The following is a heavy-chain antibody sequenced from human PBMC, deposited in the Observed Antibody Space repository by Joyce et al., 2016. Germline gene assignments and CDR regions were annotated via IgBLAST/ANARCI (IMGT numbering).Heavy chain of an antibody. CDR2: INPIFDTT. CDR1: GGTFSSYA. Sequence: QVQLVQSGAEVKKPGSSVKVSCKASGGTFSSYAINWVRQAPGQGLEWMGRINPIFDTTHFAQKFQGRVTVTADESTSTAYMELSSLRSEDTAVYYCATSVGTYYYDSSGYYPIDSLHYYYGMDVWGQGTTVTVSS. V-gene: IGHV1-69*18. J-gene: IGHJ6*02. CDR3: ATSVGTYYYDSSGYYPIDSLHYYYGMDV. D-gene: IGHD3-22*01.